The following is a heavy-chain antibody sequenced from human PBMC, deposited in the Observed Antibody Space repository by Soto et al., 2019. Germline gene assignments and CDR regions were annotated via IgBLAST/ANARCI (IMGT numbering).Heavy chain of an antibody. V-gene: IGHV3-11*06. CDR3: ARDGGAPYSSSWFRRAKDDAFDI. Sequence: GGSLRLSCAASGFTFSDYYMSWIRQAPGKGLEWVSYISSSSSYTNYADSVKGRFTISRDNAKNSLYLQMNSLRAEDTAVYYCARDGGAPYSSSWFRRAKDDAFDIWGQGTMVTVSS. CDR2: ISSSSSYT. CDR1: GFTFSDYY. J-gene: IGHJ3*02. D-gene: IGHD6-13*01.